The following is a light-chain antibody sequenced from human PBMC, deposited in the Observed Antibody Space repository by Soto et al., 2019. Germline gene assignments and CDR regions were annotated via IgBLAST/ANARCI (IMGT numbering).Light chain of an antibody. J-gene: IGLJ2*01. CDR3: SSYTSSTIL. Sequence: QSALTQPASVSGSPGQSIIISCTGTSSDADAYNYVSWYQHHPGKAPKLLIYDVSNRPSGISNRFSGSKSGNTASLTISGLQPEDEADYFCSSYTSSTILFGGGTKLPVL. CDR2: DVS. CDR1: SSDADAYNY. V-gene: IGLV2-14*03.